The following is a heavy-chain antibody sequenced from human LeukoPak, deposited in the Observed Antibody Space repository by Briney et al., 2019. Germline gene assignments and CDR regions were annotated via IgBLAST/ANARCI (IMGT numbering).Heavy chain of an antibody. CDR2: INPDGSST. D-gene: IGHD6-19*01. V-gene: IGHV3-74*01. CDR3: ARASRASAWYIDEY. CDR1: GFTFRNYW. J-gene: IGHJ4*02. Sequence: GGSLRLSCVASGFTFRNYWMYWVRQAPGKGLVWLSRINPDGSSTTHADSVKGRLTISRDNAKNLLYLQLSSLRDDDSAIYYCARASRASAWYIDEYWGQGTLVTVSS.